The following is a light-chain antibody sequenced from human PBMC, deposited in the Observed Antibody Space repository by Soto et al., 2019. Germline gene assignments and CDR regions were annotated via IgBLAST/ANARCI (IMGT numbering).Light chain of an antibody. CDR2: EGS. CDR1: SSDVGGYDL. Sequence: QSALTQPASVSGSPGQSITISCTRTSSDVGGYDLVSWYQQHPGKAPKLIIYEGSKRPSGISNRFSGSKSGNTASLIISGLQGDDEGDYYCCAYVSSNTLLFGGGTKVTVL. CDR3: CAYVSSNTLL. V-gene: IGLV2-23*01. J-gene: IGLJ3*02.